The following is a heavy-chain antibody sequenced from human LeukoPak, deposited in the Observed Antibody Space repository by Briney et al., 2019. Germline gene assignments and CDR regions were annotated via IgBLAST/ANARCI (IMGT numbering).Heavy chain of an antibody. J-gene: IGHJ4*02. Sequence: GGSLRLSCAASGFTFSSYAMSWVRQAPGKGLEWVSAISGSGGSTYYADSVKGRFTISRDNSKNTLYLQMNSLRAEDTAVYYCARGIVVVPAAPSNYFDYWGQGTLVTVSS. CDR1: GFTFSSYA. D-gene: IGHD2-2*01. V-gene: IGHV3-23*01. CDR2: ISGSGGST. CDR3: ARGIVVVPAAPSNYFDY.